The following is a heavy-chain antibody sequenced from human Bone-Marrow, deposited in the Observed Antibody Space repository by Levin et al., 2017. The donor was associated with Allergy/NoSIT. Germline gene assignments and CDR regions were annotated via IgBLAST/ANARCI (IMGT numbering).Heavy chain of an antibody. D-gene: IGHD3-3*01. Sequence: ASVKVSCKASGYTFTSYDINWVRQATGQGLEWMGWMNPNSGNTGYAQKFQGRVTMTRNTSISTAYMELSSLRSEDTAVYYCASSPHPGVTYYDFWSGYLGDLYYDYGMDVWGQGTTVTVSS. J-gene: IGHJ6*02. CDR2: MNPNSGNT. CDR1: GYTFTSYD. V-gene: IGHV1-8*01. CDR3: ASSPHPGVTYYDFWSGYLGDLYYDYGMDV.